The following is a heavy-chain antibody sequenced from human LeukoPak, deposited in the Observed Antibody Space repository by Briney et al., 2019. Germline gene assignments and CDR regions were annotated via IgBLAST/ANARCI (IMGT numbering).Heavy chain of an antibody. CDR2: ISAYNGNT. D-gene: IGHD2-2*01. Sequence: GASVKVSCKASGYTFTSYGISWVRQAPGQGLEWMGWISAYNGNTNYAQKLQGRVTMTTDTSTTTAYMELRSLRSDDTAVYYCARLCGTTSCYGRFGMDVWGKGTTVTVSS. J-gene: IGHJ6*04. CDR1: GYTFTSYG. V-gene: IGHV1-18*04. CDR3: ARLCGTTSCYGRFGMDV.